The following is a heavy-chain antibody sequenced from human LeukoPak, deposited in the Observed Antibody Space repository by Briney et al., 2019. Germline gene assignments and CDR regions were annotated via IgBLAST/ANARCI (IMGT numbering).Heavy chain of an antibody. CDR2: IYSGGAI. CDR1: GFAVCSNY. D-gene: IGHD1-14*01. Sequence: HPGGSLRLSCVASGFAVCSNYMSWVRQAPGKGLEWVSLIYSGGAIRYADSVKGRFTISRDSSKNTLFLQMNDLTVEDTARYYCARRPGNWGQGILVTVSS. J-gene: IGHJ4*02. CDR3: ARRPGN. V-gene: IGHV3-53*01.